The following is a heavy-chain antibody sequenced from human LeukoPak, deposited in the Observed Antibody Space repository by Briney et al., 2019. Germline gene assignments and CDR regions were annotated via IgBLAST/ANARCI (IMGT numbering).Heavy chain of an antibody. V-gene: IGHV3-21*01. CDR3: ARERYSTPHY. Sequence: GGSLRLSCAASGFSFSTYSMNRVRQAPGEGLEWVSSISSSSSYIYYADSVEGRFTISRDNAKNSLYLQMNSLRAEDTAVYYCARERYSTPHYWGQGTLVTVSS. J-gene: IGHJ4*02. CDR2: ISSSSSYI. D-gene: IGHD4-4*01. CDR1: GFSFSTYS.